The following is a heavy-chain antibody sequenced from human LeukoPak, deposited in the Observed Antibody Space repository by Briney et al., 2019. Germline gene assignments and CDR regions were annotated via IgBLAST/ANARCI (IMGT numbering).Heavy chain of an antibody. D-gene: IGHD4-11*01. CDR2: IKQDGSEK. Sequence: GGSLRLSCAASGFTFSSYWMSWVRQAPGKGLEWVANIKQDGSEKYYVDSVKGRFTISRDNAKNSLYLQMNSLRAEDTAVYYCARDRPIYSNHNWFDPWGQGTLVTVFS. V-gene: IGHV3-7*01. J-gene: IGHJ5*02. CDR3: ARDRPIYSNHNWFDP. CDR1: GFTFSSYW.